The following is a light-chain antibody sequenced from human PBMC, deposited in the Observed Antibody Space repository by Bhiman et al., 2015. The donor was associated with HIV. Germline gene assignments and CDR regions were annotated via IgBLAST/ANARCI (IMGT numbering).Light chain of an antibody. V-gene: IGLV1-47*01. CDR2: RNN. CDR3: AAWDDSLSVPV. Sequence: QSVLTQPPSASGTPGQRVTISCSGSSSNIGSHYVYWYHHVPGTTPKVLIYRNNQRPSGVPDRFSGFRSGTSASLAISGLRSEDEADYYCAAWDDSLSVPVFGEGTKLTVL. J-gene: IGLJ2*01. CDR1: SSNIGSHY.